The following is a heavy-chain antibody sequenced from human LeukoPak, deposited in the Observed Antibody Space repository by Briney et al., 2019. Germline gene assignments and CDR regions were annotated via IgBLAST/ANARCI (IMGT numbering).Heavy chain of an antibody. V-gene: IGHV1-18*01. D-gene: IGHD3-22*01. CDR1: GYTFTSYG. J-gene: IGHJ4*02. Sequence: ASVKVSCKASGYTFTSYGISWVRQAPGQGLEWMGWISAYNGNTNYAQKFQGRVTMTRDTSISTAYMELSRLRSDDTAVYYCARATYYYDSSGYSSWGQGTLVTVSS. CDR2: ISAYNGNT. CDR3: ARATYYYDSSGYSS.